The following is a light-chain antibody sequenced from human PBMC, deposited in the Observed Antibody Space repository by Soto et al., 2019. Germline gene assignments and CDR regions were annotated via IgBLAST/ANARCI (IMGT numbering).Light chain of an antibody. J-gene: IGLJ2*01. CDR1: SSDVGGYKY. CDR3: SSYAGRNIVL. Sequence: QSALTQPPSASGSPGQSFTIACTGTSSDVGGYKYVSWYQQHPGKAPKLMIYEVNKRPSGVPDRFSGSKSGHTASLTVSGLQADDEADYFCSSYAGRNIVLFGGGTKLTVL. CDR2: EVN. V-gene: IGLV2-8*01.